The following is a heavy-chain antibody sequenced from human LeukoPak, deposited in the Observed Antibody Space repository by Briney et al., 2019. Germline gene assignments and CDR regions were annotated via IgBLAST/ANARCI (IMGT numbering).Heavy chain of an antibody. D-gene: IGHD7-27*01. V-gene: IGHV3-21*04. CDR1: GFTFSSYS. Sequence: GGSLRLSCAASGFTFSSYSMNWVRQAPGKGLEWVSSISSSSSYIYYADSVKGRFTISRDNAKNSLYLQMNSLRAEDTALYYCAKEMLTDDAFDIWGQGTMVTVSS. CDR3: AKEMLTDDAFDI. J-gene: IGHJ3*02. CDR2: ISSSSSYI.